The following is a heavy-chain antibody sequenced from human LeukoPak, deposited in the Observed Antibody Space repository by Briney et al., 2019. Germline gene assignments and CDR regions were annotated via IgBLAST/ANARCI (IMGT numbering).Heavy chain of an antibody. CDR3: ARFSVSQAWFDP. V-gene: IGHV4-38-2*02. J-gene: IGHJ5*02. CDR1: GYSISSGYY. CDR2: MYHSGTT. Sequence: SETLSLTCTVSGYSISSGYYWGWIRQPPGKGLEWIGSMYHSGTTNYNPSLKSRVTISVDTPKNQFSVRLTSVTATDTAVYYCARFSVSQAWFDPWGQGTLVTVSS. D-gene: IGHD2-8*01.